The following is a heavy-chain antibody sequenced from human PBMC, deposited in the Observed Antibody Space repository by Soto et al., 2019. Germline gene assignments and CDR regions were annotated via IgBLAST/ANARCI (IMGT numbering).Heavy chain of an antibody. CDR1: GYTFTGYY. D-gene: IGHD2-15*01. V-gene: IGHV1-2*02. J-gene: IGHJ3*02. CDR3: ARVYGGGGSCQSFVALDI. Sequence: ASVKVSCKASGYTFTGYYMHWVRQAPGEGLEWMGWINPTSGGTNYAQKFPGRVTMTRDTSISTAYMELSRLISDDTAVYYCARVYGGGGSCQSFVALDIWAQGTMV. CDR2: INPTSGGT.